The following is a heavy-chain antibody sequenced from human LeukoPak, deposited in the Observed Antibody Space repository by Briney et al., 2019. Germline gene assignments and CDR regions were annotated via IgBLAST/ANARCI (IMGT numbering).Heavy chain of an antibody. CDR1: GFTFYNYG. J-gene: IGHJ5*02. V-gene: IGHV3-30*03. CDR2: ISYDGNNK. CDR3: ARDNYEGFSNWFDP. D-gene: IGHD4-11*01. Sequence: PGGSLRLSCAASGFTFYNYGMHWVRQAPGKGLEWVAVISYDGNNKYYADSVKGRFPISRDNSKNTLYLQMNSLRPEDTAVYYCARDNYEGFSNWFDPWGQGTLVTVSS.